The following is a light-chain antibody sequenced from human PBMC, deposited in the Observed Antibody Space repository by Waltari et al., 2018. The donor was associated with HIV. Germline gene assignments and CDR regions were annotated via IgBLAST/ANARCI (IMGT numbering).Light chain of an antibody. J-gene: IGLJ1*01. CDR1: SSAVGGYKY. CDR3: SSYTSSSTYV. V-gene: IGLV2-14*03. Sequence: QSALTQPASVSGSPGTSIPISCTGTSSAVGGYKYVSWDQQHPGKAPKLLIYDVSNRPSVVSNRFSGSKSGNTSSLTISGLQAEDEADYYCSSYTSSSTYVFGTGTKGTVL. CDR2: DVS.